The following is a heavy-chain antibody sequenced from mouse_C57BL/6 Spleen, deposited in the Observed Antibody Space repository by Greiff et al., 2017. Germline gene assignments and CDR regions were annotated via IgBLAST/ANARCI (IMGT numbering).Heavy chain of an antibody. V-gene: IGHV1-69*01. CDR2: IDPSDSYT. CDR3: ARRNYYGSSGFAY. Sequence: QVQLQQSGAELVMPGASVKLSCKASGYTFTSYWMHWVKQRPGQGLEWIGEIDPSDSYTNYNQKFKGKSTLTVDKSSSTAYMQLSSLTSEDSAVYYCARRNYYGSSGFAYWGQGTLVTVSA. D-gene: IGHD1-1*01. CDR1: GYTFTSYW. J-gene: IGHJ3*01.